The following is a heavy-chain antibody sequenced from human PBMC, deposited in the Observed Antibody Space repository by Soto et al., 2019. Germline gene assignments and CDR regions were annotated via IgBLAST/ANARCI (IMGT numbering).Heavy chain of an antibody. CDR3: SRGGSVTDDFDY. J-gene: IGHJ4*02. V-gene: IGHV4-30-4*01. CDR1: GGSISSGDYY. CDR2: IYYSGST. Sequence: SETLSLTCTVSGGSISSGDYYWSWIRQPPGKGLEWIGYIYYSGSTYYNPSLKSRVTISVDTSKNQFSLKLSSVTAADTAVYYCSRGGSVTDDFDYCGQGTLVPVSS. D-gene: IGHD2-21*02.